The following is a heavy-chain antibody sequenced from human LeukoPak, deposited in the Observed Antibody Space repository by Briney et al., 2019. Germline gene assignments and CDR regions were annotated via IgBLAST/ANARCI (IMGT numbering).Heavy chain of an antibody. CDR3: ARGLAAAGGY. CDR2: INHSGST. CDR1: GGSFSGYY. J-gene: IGHJ4*02. D-gene: IGHD6-13*01. V-gene: IGHV4-34*01. Sequence: SETLSLTCAVYGGSFSGYYWSWIRQPPGKGLEWIGEINHSGSTNYNPSLKSRVTISVDTPKNQFSLKLSSVTAADTAVYYCARGLAAAGGYWGQGTLVTVSS.